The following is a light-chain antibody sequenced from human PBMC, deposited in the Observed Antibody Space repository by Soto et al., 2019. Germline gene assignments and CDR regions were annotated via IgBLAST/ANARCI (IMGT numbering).Light chain of an antibody. Sequence: DIQMTQSPSTLSASVGDRVTITCRASQSISSWLAWYQQKPGKASKHLIYKASSLESGVPSRFSCSGSGTEFTLTISSRQPDDFATYYCQQYNSYPWTFGQGTKVEIK. V-gene: IGKV1-5*03. CDR2: KAS. CDR1: QSISSW. J-gene: IGKJ1*01. CDR3: QQYNSYPWT.